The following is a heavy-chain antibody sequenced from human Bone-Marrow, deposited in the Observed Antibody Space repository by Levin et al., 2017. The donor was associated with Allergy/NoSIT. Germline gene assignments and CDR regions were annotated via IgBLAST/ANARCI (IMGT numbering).Heavy chain of an antibody. CDR3: AKDSSSMGDY. V-gene: IGHV3-30*18. D-gene: IGHD6-6*01. CDR2: ISYDGSNK. Sequence: GGSLRLSCAASGFTFSSYGMHWVRQAPGKGLEWVAVISYDGSNKYYADSVKGRFTISRDNSKNTLYLQMNSLRAEDTAVYYCAKDSSSMGDYWGQGTLVTVSS. J-gene: IGHJ4*02. CDR1: GFTFSSYG.